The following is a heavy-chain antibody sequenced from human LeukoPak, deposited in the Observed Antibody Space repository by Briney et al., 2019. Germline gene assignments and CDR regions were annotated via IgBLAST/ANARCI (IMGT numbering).Heavy chain of an antibody. CDR3: ARRKSGSYYYYYYMDV. CDR2: INHSGST. J-gene: IGHJ6*03. V-gene: IGHV4-34*01. Sequence: SETLSLTCAVYGGSFSGYYWSWIRQPPGKGLEWIGEINHSGSTNYNPSLKSRVTISVDTSKNQFSLKLSSVTAADTAVYYCARRKSGSYYYYYYMDVXGKGTTVTISS. D-gene: IGHD1-26*01. CDR1: GGSFSGYY.